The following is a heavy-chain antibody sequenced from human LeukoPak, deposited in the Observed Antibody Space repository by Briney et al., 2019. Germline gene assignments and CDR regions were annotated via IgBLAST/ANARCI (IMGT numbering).Heavy chain of an antibody. V-gene: IGHV4-4*07. J-gene: IGHJ4*02. CDR2: IYTSGST. CDR1: GGSISSYY. Sequence: PSETLSLTCTVSGGSISSYYWSWIRQPAGKGLEWIGRIYTSGSTNYNPSLKSRVTMSVDTSKNQFSLKLRSVTAADTAVYYCARGSRSSGWSRYKPVDNFDCWGQGTLVTVSS. CDR3: ARGSRSSGWSRYKPVDNFDC. D-gene: IGHD6-19*01.